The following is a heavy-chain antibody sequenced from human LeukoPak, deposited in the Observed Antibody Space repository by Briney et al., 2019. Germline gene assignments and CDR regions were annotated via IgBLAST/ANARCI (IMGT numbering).Heavy chain of an antibody. D-gene: IGHD2-2*01. CDR1: GFTFSSYW. Sequence: GGSLRLSCAASGFTFSSYWMHWVRQAPGKGLEWVSSISSSSSYIYYADSVKGRFTISRDNAKNSLYLQMNSLRAEDTAVYYCARDREVVPAAMYYYYYGMDVWGQGTTVTVTS. J-gene: IGHJ6*02. CDR3: ARDREVVPAAMYYYYYGMDV. CDR2: ISSSSSYI. V-gene: IGHV3-21*01.